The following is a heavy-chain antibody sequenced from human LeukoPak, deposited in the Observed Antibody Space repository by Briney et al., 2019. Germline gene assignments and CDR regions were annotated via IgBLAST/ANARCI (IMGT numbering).Heavy chain of an antibody. CDR2: ISSSGSTK. D-gene: IGHD3-10*01. V-gene: IGHV3-11*01. Sequence: GGSLRLSCAASGFIFSDYNMHWVRQAPGKGLEWVSYISSSGSTKYYADSVKGRFTISRDNAKNSYLQMNSLRAEDTAVYYCARDGHAYGRGSPHYWGQGTLVTVSS. J-gene: IGHJ4*02. CDR3: ARDGHAYGRGSPHY. CDR1: GFIFSDYN.